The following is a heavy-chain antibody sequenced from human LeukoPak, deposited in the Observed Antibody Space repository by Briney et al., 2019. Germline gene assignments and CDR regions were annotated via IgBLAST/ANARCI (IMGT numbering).Heavy chain of an antibody. V-gene: IGHV3-23*01. Sequence: PGGSLRLSCAASGFTFSSYAMSWVRQAPGKGLEWVSAISGSGGSTYYADSVKGRFTISRDNSKNTLYLQMNSPRAEDTAVYYCAKIRGGQGLTGYYYFDYWGQGTLVTVSS. D-gene: IGHD3-9*01. CDR2: ISGSGGST. CDR1: GFTFSSYA. J-gene: IGHJ4*02. CDR3: AKIRGGQGLTGYYYFDY.